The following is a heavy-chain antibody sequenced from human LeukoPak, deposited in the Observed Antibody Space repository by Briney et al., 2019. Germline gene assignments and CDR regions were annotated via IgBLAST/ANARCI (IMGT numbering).Heavy chain of an antibody. V-gene: IGHV4-34*01. J-gene: IGHJ4*02. Sequence: SETLSLTCAVCGGSFSVYYWSWIRQPPGEGLEWIGEINHSGSTNYNPSLKSRVTISVDTSKNQFSLKMSSVTAADTAVYYCARTRVQYSGSYYRHNGPFDYWGQGTLATVSS. CDR1: GGSFSVYY. CDR3: ARTRVQYSGSYYRHNGPFDY. D-gene: IGHD1-26*01. CDR2: INHSGST.